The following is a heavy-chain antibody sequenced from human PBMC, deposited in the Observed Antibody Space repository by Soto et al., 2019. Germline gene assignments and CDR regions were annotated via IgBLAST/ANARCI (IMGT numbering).Heavy chain of an antibody. Sequence: GGSLRLSCAASGFTFSSYWMSWVRQAPGKGLEWVSAISGSGVSTYYADAVKGRFTISRDNSKNTLYLQMNSLRAEDTAVYYCAKSPGMYYYDSSGYYHYDYWGQGTLVTVSS. J-gene: IGHJ4*02. D-gene: IGHD3-22*01. V-gene: IGHV3-23*01. CDR3: AKSPGMYYYDSSGYYHYDY. CDR1: GFTFSSYW. CDR2: ISGSGVST.